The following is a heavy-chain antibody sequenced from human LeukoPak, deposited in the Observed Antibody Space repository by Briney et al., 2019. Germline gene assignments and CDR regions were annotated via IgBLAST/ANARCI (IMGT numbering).Heavy chain of an antibody. Sequence: SETLSLTCAVSGYSISSGYYWGWIRQPTGKGLEWIGSIYHSGSTYYNPSLKSRVTISVDTSKNQFSLKLSSVTAADTAVYYCARGYYDSSGAFDYWGQGTLVTVSS. CDR2: IYHSGST. CDR3: ARGYYDSSGAFDY. V-gene: IGHV4-38-2*01. D-gene: IGHD3-22*01. J-gene: IGHJ4*02. CDR1: GYSISSGYY.